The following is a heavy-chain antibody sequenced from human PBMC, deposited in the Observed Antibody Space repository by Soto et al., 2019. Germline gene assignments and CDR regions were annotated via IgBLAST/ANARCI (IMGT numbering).Heavy chain of an antibody. CDR3: ARAMVVAAILYYYGMDV. V-gene: IGHV1-69*04. CDR2: IIPILGIA. CDR1: RYTFISYD. J-gene: IGHJ6*02. D-gene: IGHD2-15*01. Sequence: ASVKVSCKASRYTFISYDINWVRQAPGQGLEWMGRIIPILGIANYAQKFQGRVTITADKSTSTAYMELSSLRSEDTAVYYCARAMVVAAILYYYGMDVWGQGTTVTVSS.